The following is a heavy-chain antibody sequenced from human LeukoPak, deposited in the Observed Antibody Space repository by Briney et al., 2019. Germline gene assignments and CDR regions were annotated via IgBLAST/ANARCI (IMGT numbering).Heavy chain of an antibody. V-gene: IGHV2-5*02. CDR2: IYWDDDK. CDR3: ARTLLSGSCGGSDAFDI. D-gene: IGHD1-26*01. Sequence: SGPTLVKPTQTLTLTCTFSGFSLSTRGVGVGWIRQPPGKALEWLALIYWDDDKRYSPSLKSRLTITKDTSKNQVVLTMTNMDPVDTATYYCARTLLSGSCGGSDAFDIWGQGTMVTVSS. CDR1: GFSLSTRGVG. J-gene: IGHJ3*02.